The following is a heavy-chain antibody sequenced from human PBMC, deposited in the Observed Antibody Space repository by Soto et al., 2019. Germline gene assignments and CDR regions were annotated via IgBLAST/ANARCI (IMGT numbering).Heavy chain of an antibody. CDR1: DDSITGGGYY. CDR3: CARGGSGTYHV. J-gene: IGHJ4*02. CDR2: IYYRGST. Sequence: SETLSLTCSVSDDSITGGGYYWSWIRQHPAKGLEWIGSIYYRGSTYYNPSLRSRGTISLXXXXXXXXXXXXXXXXADTATYYCARGGSGTYHVWGQGTLVTVSS. D-gene: IGHD3-10*01. V-gene: IGHV4-31*02.